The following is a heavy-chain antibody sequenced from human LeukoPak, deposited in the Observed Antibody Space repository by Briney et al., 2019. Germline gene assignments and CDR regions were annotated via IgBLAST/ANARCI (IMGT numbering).Heavy chain of an antibody. V-gene: IGHV3-30*18. J-gene: IGHJ4*02. D-gene: IGHD3-10*01. CDR1: GFTFSSYG. Sequence: GRSLRLSCVASGFTFSSYGIHWVRQAPGKGLEWVAVISYDGSNKYYADSVKGRFTISRDNSKNTLYLQMNSLRTEDTAVYYCVKDEAMVRGVITFYYFDYWGQGTLVTVSS. CDR3: VKDEAMVRGVITFYYFDY. CDR2: ISYDGSNK.